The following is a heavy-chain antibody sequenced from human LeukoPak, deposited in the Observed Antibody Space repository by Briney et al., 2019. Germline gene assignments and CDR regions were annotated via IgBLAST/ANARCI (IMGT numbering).Heavy chain of an antibody. D-gene: IGHD3-22*01. CDR1: GGSISSHY. Sequence: SETLSLTCTVSGGSISSHYWSWIRQPPGWGLEWIGYIYYSGSTNYNPSLKSRVTISVDTSKNQFSLKLSSVTAADTAVYYCARDSYYYDSSGYYPSRWFDPWGQGTLVTVSS. CDR3: ARDSYYYDSSGYYPSRWFDP. J-gene: IGHJ5*02. CDR2: IYYSGST. V-gene: IGHV4-59*11.